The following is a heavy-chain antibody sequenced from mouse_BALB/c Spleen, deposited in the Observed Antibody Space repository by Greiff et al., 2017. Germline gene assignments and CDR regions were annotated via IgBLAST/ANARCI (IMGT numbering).Heavy chain of an antibody. CDR1: GYTFSSYW. CDR3: ASVYSEGDAMDY. CDR2: ILPGSGST. V-gene: IGHV1-9*01. J-gene: IGHJ4*01. Sequence: VQLQQSGAELMKPGASVKISCKATGYTFSSYWIEWVKQRPGHGLEWIGEILPGSGSTNYNEKFKGRATFTADTSSNTAYMQLSSLTSEDSAVYYCASVYSEGDAMDYWGQGTSVTVSS.